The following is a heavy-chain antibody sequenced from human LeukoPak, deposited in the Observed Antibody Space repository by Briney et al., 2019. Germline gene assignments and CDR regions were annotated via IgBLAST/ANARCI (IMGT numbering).Heavy chain of an antibody. CDR3: ASIAAAIDPFDY. D-gene: IGHD6-13*01. CDR2: IYYSGST. J-gene: IGHJ4*02. CDR1: GGSISSSSYY. V-gene: IGHV4-39*01. Sequence: PSETLSLTCTVSGGSISSSSYYWGWIRQPPGKGLEWIGSIYYSGSTYYNPSLKSRVTISVDTSKNQFSLKLSSVTAAVTAVYYCASIAAAIDPFDYWGQGTLVTVSS.